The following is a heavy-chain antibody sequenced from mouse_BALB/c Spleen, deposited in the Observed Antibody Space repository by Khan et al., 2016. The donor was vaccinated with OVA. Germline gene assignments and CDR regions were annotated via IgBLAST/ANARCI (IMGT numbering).Heavy chain of an antibody. CDR1: GYTFTSYW. J-gene: IGHJ3*01. CDR3: ARCYFGNYEFAY. Sequence: QVQLQQSGAELVKPGASVKLSCKTSGYTFTSYWIQWVKQRPGQGLGWIGEIFPGTGTTYYNENFKGKATLTIDTSSTTAYMKLSSLTSEDSAVYFCARCYFGNYEFAYWGQGTLVTVSA. D-gene: IGHD2-1*01. CDR2: IFPGTGTT. V-gene: IGHV1S132*01.